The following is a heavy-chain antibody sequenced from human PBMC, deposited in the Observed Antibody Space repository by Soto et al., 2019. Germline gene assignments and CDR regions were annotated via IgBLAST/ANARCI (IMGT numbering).Heavy chain of an antibody. J-gene: IGHJ1*01. Sequence: QITLKESGPTLLKPTQTLTLTCTFSGFSLSTRAVGVGWLRQPPGKALEWLALIYWDDDRLYSPSLKSRLTITKDTSKNLVVLTMTNMDAVDTGTYYFAHRFQAEYFQHWGQGTLVTVSS. CDR1: GFSLSTRAVG. V-gene: IGHV2-5*02. CDR3: AHRFQAEYFQH. CDR2: IYWDDDR.